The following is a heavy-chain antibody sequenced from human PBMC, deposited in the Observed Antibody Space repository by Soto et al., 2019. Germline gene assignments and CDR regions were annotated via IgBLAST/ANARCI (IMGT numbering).Heavy chain of an antibody. CDR1: GYSFTSYW. V-gene: IGHV5-51*01. CDR2: IYPGDSDT. J-gene: IGHJ4*02. D-gene: IGHD5-18*01. CDR3: ARHTFQRGYRDPLDY. Sequence: GESLKISCKGSGYSFTSYWIGWVRQMPGKGLEWMGIIYPGDSDTRYSPSFQGQVTISADKSISTAYLQWSSLKASDTAMYYCARHTFQRGYRDPLDYWGQGTLVTVSS.